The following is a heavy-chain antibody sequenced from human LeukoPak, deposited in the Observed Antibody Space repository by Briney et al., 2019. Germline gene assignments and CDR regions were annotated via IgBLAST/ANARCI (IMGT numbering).Heavy chain of an antibody. CDR1: GYAFTSYD. V-gene: IGHV1-8*01. CDR3: ARDCSGGSCYNDANFDY. CDR2: MNPNSGNT. J-gene: IGHJ4*02. D-gene: IGHD2-15*01. Sequence: ASVKVSCKASGYAFTSYDINWVRQATGQGPEWMGWMNPNSGNTGYAQKFQGRVTMTRNTSISTAYMELSSLRSEDTAVYYCARDCSGGSCYNDANFDYWGQGTLVTVSS.